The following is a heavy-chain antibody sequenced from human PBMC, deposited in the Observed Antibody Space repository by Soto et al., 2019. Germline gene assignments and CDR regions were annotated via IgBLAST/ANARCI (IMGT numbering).Heavy chain of an antibody. CDR1: GGSISSSSYY. CDR2: IYYSGST. J-gene: IGHJ4*02. CDR3: ARFRYFAWLLDY. D-gene: IGHD3-9*01. V-gene: IGHV4-39*01. Sequence: QLQLQESGPGLVKPSETLSLTCTVSGGSISSSSYYWGWIRQPPGKGLEWIGSIYYSGSTYYNPSLKSRVTISVDTSKNQFSLKLSSVTAADTAVYYCARFRYFAWLLDYWGQGTLVTVSS.